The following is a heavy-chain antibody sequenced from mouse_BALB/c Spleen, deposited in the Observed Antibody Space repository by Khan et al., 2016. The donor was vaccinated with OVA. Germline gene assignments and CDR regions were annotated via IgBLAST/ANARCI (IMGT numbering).Heavy chain of an antibody. V-gene: IGHV1-5*01. Sequence: VQLQQSGTVLARPGASVKMSCKASGYSFTSYLIHWVKQRPGQGLEWIGDIFPGNSDTSYNQKFKDKAKLTEGTTASTAYMEHSNLTNEDAAVYYCTRGGYSSFAYWGQGTLVTVSA. CDR2: IFPGNSDT. CDR3: TRGGYSSFAY. D-gene: IGHD1-3*01. J-gene: IGHJ3*01. CDR1: GYSFTSYL.